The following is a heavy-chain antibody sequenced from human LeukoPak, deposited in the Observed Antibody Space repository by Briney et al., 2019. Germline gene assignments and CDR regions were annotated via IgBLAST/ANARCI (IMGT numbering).Heavy chain of an antibody. V-gene: IGHV1-69*04. Sequence: GASVKVSCKASGGIFSSYAISWVRQAPGQGLEWMGRIIPIFGIANYAQKFQGRVTITADKSTSTAYMELSSLRSEDTAVYYCARDIYYDSSGYSISFDPWGQGTLVTVSS. CDR3: ARDIYYDSSGYSISFDP. CDR1: GGIFSSYA. CDR2: IIPIFGIA. J-gene: IGHJ5*02. D-gene: IGHD3-22*01.